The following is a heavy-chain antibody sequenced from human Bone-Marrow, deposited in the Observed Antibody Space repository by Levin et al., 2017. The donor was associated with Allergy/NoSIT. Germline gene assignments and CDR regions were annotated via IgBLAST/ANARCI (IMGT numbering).Heavy chain of an antibody. CDR2: IYWDDDK. J-gene: IGHJ3*02. CDR1: GFSLSTSGVG. D-gene: IGHD2-15*01. CDR3: AHNFQLGYCSGGSCYDAFDI. Sequence: ESGPTLVKPTQTLTLTCTFSGFSLSTSGVGVGWIRQPPGKALEWLALIYWDDDKRYSPSLKSRLTITKDTSKNQVVLTMTNMDPVDTATYYCAHNFQLGYCSGGSCYDAFDIWGQGTMVTVSS. V-gene: IGHV2-5*02.